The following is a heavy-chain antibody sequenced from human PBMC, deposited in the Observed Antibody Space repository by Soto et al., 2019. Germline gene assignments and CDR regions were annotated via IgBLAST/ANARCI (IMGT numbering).Heavy chain of an antibody. CDR2: IYYSGST. V-gene: IGHV4-31*03. Sequence: PSETLSLTCPVSGGYTSSGCYYWSWIRQHPGKGLEWIGYIYYSGSTNYNPSLKSRVTISVDTSKNQFSLKLSSVTAADTAVYYCARGLYSSSSPDYWGQGTLVTVSS. D-gene: IGHD6-6*01. CDR1: GGYTSSGCYY. J-gene: IGHJ4*02. CDR3: ARGLYSSSSPDY.